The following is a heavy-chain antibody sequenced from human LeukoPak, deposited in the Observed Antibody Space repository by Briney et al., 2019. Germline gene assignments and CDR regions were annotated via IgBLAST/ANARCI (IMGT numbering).Heavy chain of an antibody. CDR1: GFPFSSYS. CDR3: ARDLFSYSGYDYFDY. J-gene: IGHJ4*02. Sequence: GGSLRLSCAASGFPFSSYSMHWVRQAPGQGLEWVSYITRNSDTIYYADSVKGRFTISRDNAKNSLYLQMNSLRAEDTAVYYCARDLFSYSGYDYFDYWGQGTLVTVSS. CDR2: ITRNSDTI. V-gene: IGHV3-48*04. D-gene: IGHD5-12*01.